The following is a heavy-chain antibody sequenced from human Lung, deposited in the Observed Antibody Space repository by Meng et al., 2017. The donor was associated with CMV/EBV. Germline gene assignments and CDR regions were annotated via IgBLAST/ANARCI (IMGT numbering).Heavy chain of an antibody. Sequence: SETLSLTCSVSGGSVNRGSYYWSWIRQPPGKGLEWIGYLYYTGSTNYNPSLKSRVTVSVDTSKSQFSLTLNSVTAADTAVYYCALLGEVSLGLEFWGHGKXVTVSS. V-gene: IGHV4-61*01. CDR1: GGSVNRGSYY. CDR3: ALLGEVSLGLEF. J-gene: IGHJ4*01. CDR2: LYYTGST. D-gene: IGHD3-16*02.